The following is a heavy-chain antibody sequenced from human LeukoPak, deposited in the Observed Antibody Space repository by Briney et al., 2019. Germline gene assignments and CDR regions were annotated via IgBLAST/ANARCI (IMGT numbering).Heavy chain of an antibody. Sequence: GGSLRLSCASSAFNFTAYWMHWVRQDPRKGLLWVARINSDGSTTNYADSVKGRLTISRDNAKNTLFLQMNSLRAEDTAVYFCAVSNGGYGPWGQGTLVTVSS. CDR3: AVSNGGYGP. V-gene: IGHV3-74*01. D-gene: IGHD5-12*01. CDR1: AFNFTAYW. CDR2: INSDGSTT. J-gene: IGHJ5*02.